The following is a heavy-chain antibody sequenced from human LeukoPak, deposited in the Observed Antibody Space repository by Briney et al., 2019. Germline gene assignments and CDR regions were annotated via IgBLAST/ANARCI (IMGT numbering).Heavy chain of an antibody. Sequence: SETLSLTYTVSGGSISSGGYYWSWIRQHPGKGLEWIGYIYYSGSTYYNPSLKSRVTISVDTSKNQFSLKLSSVTAADTAVYYCARAPVYSGIYFDHWGQGTLVTVSS. CDR3: ARAPVYSGIYFDH. V-gene: IGHV4-31*03. CDR1: GGSISSGGYY. CDR2: IYYSGST. J-gene: IGHJ4*02. D-gene: IGHD1-26*01.